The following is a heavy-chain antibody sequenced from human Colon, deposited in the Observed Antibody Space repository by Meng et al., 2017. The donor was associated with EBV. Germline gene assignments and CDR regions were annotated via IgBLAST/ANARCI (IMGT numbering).Heavy chain of an antibody. CDR1: GGSIRSSNW. V-gene: IGHV4-4*02. CDR3: MRDLLVLEKNEV. D-gene: IGHD1-1*01. J-gene: IGHJ2*01. Sequence: DACPRLVKPSETLSLTCAVSGGSIRSSNWWGWVRQSPKKGLGWIGEIFHSGLTNYNPSLQSRVTISVDKSKNQFSLEVTSVTAADTAIYYCMRDLLVLEKNEVWGRGTLVTVSS. CDR2: IFHSGLT.